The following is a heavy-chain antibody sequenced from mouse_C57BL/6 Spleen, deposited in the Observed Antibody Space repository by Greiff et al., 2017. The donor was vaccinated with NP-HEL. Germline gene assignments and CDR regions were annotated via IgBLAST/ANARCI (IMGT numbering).Heavy chain of an antibody. V-gene: IGHV1-62-2*01. J-gene: IGHJ4*01. CDR2: FYPGSGSI. CDR3: ARHEEEDHSYAMDY. CDR1: GYTFTEYT. Sequence: QVQLQQSGAELVKPGASVKLSCKASGYTFTEYTIPWVKQRSGQGLEWIGWFYPGSGSIKYNEKFKDKATLTADNSYSTVYLELSSLTSEDSAVYCGARHEEEDHSYAMDYWGQGTSVTVSS.